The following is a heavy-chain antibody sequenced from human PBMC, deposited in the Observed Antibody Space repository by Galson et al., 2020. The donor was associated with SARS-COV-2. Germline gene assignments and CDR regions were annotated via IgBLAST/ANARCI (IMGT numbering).Heavy chain of an antibody. Sequence: ASVTVSCKASGYTFTSYYIHWVRQAPAQGLEWMGIINPSGGGTTYAQKFQGRVTMTRDTSTSTVYMELSSLRSEDTAVYYCARDSQGGNDYNYLLFWGQGTLVTVSS. V-gene: IGHV1-46*01. D-gene: IGHD4-4*01. CDR1: GYTFTSYY. J-gene: IGHJ4*02. CDR3: ARDSQGGNDYNYLLF. CDR2: INPSGGGT.